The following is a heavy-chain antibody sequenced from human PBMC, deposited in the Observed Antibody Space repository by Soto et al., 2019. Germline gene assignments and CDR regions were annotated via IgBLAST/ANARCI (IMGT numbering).Heavy chain of an antibody. D-gene: IGHD3-16*02. CDR2: IYSGGST. V-gene: IGHV3-53*04. CDR3: ARVVSHDYIWGSYRPGHDAFDI. CDR1: GFTVSSNY. Sequence: PGGSLRLSCAASGFTVSSNYMSWVRQAPGKGLEWVSVIYSGGSTYYADSVKGRFTISRHNSKNTLYLQMNSLRAEDTAVYYCARVVSHDYIWGSYRPGHDAFDIWGQGTMVTVSS. J-gene: IGHJ3*02.